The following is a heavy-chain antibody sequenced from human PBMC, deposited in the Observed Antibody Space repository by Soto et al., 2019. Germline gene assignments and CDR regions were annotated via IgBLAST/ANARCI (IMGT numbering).Heavy chain of an antibody. CDR2: INHSGST. V-gene: IGHV4-34*01. J-gene: IGHJ4*02. CDR3: ARXVRLWFGELLAPPYFDY. D-gene: IGHD3-10*01. Sequence: SETLSLTCAVYGGSFSCYYWSWIRQPPGKGLERIGEINHSGSTNYNPSLKSRVTISVDTSKNQFSLKLSSVTAADTAVYYCARXVRLWFGELLAPPYFDYWGQGTLVTVSS. CDR1: GGSFSCYY.